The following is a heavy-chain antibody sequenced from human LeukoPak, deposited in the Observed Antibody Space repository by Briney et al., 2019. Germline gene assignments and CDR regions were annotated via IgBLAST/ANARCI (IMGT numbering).Heavy chain of an antibody. CDR3: ARITLQYYFDY. D-gene: IGHD4-11*01. J-gene: IGHJ4*02. Sequence: GGSLRLSCAASGLTVSSNYMSWVRQAPGKGLEWVSVIYSGGSTYYADSVKGRFTISRDNSKNTLYLQMNSLRAEDTAVYYCARITLQYYFDYWGQGTLVTVSS. V-gene: IGHV3-66*01. CDR1: GLTVSSNY. CDR2: IYSGGST.